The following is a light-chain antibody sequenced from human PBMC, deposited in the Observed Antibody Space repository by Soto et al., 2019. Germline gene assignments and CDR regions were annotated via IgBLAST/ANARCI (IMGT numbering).Light chain of an antibody. CDR3: QQLKYWPRIT. V-gene: IGKV3-15*01. Sequence: DIVMTQSPGTLSLSPGGRDTLSCRASQSVGTNLAWYQQRPGQAHRLIFYGASTRASGIPPRFSGSGSGTDFTLTISSLQSEDFAVYYCQQLKYWPRITFGQGTRLEIK. J-gene: IGKJ5*01. CDR1: QSVGTN. CDR2: GAS.